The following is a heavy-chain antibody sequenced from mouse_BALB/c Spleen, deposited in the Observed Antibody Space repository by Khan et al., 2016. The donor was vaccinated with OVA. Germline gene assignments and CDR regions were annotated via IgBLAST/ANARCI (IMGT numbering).Heavy chain of an antibody. CDR3: ARQPYYHYNIMDY. D-gene: IGHD2-10*01. V-gene: IGHV2-6-1*01. J-gene: IGHJ4*01. CDR1: GFSLTNYG. CDR2: IWSDGST. Sequence: VELVESGPGLVAPSQSLSITCTISGFSLTNYGIHWVRQPPRKGLEWLVVIWSDGSTTYNSALKSRLTISKDNFKSQVFLKMNSLQTDDTAVYFCARQPYYHYNIMDYWGQGTSVTVSS.